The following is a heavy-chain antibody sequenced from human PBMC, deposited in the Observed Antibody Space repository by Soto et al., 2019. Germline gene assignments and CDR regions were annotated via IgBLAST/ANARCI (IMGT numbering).Heavy chain of an antibody. J-gene: IGHJ6*02. CDR3: ANHVSSSWTRGDYGMDV. CDR1: GGSISSSSYY. CDR2: IYYSGST. D-gene: IGHD6-13*01. Sequence: SETLSLTCTVSGGSISSSSYYWGWIRQPPGKGLGWIGSIYYSGSTYYNPSLKSRVTISVDTSKNQFSLKLSSVTAADTAVYYCANHVSSSWTRGDYGMDVWGQGTTVTVSS. V-gene: IGHV4-39*01.